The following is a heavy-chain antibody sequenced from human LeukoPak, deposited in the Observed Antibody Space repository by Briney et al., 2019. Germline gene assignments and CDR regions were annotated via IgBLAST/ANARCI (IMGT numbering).Heavy chain of an antibody. J-gene: IGHJ2*01. CDR3: ARHGLVDVTTYWYFDL. Sequence: SETLSLTCTVSGGSISSYYWSWIRQPPGKGLEWIGYIYYSGSTNYNPSLKSRVTISVDTSKNQFSLKLSSVTAADTAVYYCARHGLVDVTTYWYFDLWGRGTLVTVSS. V-gene: IGHV4-59*01. CDR2: IYYSGST. CDR1: GGSISSYY. D-gene: IGHD4-11*01.